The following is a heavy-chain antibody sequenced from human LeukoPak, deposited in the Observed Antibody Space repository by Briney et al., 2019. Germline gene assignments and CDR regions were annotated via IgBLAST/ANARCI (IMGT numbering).Heavy chain of an antibody. J-gene: IGHJ4*02. CDR1: GFTLDDYP. CDR2: ISGDGGTT. CDR3: AKDYY. V-gene: IGHV3-43*02. Sequence: QPGGSLRLSCAASGFTLDDYPMHWVRHAPGKGLGWVSLISGDGGTTYYADSEKGRFTITRDNIKNSLYLQMNSLRTEDTGLYYCAKDYYWGQGTLVTVSS.